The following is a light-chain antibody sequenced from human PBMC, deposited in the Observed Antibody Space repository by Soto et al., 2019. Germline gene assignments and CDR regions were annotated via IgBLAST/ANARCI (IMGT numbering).Light chain of an antibody. CDR2: LGS. Sequence: DIVLTQSPLSLPVTPGEPASISCRSSQSILHSNGYNSLDWYLQKPGQSPHLLINLGSNRASAVPDRFSGSGSGTDFTLKISRVEAEDVGGYYCMQALQTPTFGQGTKVEIK. V-gene: IGKV2-28*01. J-gene: IGKJ1*01. CDR1: QSILHSNGYNS. CDR3: MQALQTPT.